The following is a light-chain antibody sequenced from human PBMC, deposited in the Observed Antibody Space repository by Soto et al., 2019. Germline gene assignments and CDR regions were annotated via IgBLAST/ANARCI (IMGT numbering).Light chain of an antibody. CDR2: RNN. J-gene: IGLJ2*01. Sequence: QSVLTQPPSASGTPGQRVTISCSGSNSNIGNNYAYWYQQLPGTAPKLLMYRNNQRPSGVPDRFSGSKSGTSASLAISELRSEDEADYYCAAWDDSLSGVVFGGGTKLTVL. CDR1: NSNIGNNY. CDR3: AAWDDSLSGVV. V-gene: IGLV1-47*01.